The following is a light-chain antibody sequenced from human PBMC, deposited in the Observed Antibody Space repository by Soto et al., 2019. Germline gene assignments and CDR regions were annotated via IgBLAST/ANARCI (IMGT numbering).Light chain of an antibody. CDR3: QSYDSSLSAYVV. J-gene: IGLJ2*01. V-gene: IGLV1-40*01. CDR1: SSNIGAGYD. Sequence: QSVLTQPPSVSGAPGQRVTISCTGSSSNIGAGYDVHWYQQLPGTAPKLLIYGNSNRPSGVPDRFSGSKSGTSASLAITGLQAEDEADYYCQSYDSSLSAYVVFGGVTNLTVL. CDR2: GNS.